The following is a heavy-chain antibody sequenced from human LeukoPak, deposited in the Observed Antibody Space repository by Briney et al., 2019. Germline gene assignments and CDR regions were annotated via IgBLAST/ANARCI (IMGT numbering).Heavy chain of an antibody. D-gene: IGHD3-3*01. J-gene: IGHJ6*02. CDR3: ARDFVFWSGYLYYYYGMDV. V-gene: IGHV3-33*01. CDR2: IWYDGSNK. CDR1: GFTFSSYG. Sequence: GGSLRLSCAASGFTFSSYGMHWVRQAPGKGLEWVAVIWYDGSNKYYADSVKGRFTISRDNSKNTLYLQMNSLRAEDTAVYYCARDFVFWSGYLYYYYGMDVWGQGTTVTVSS.